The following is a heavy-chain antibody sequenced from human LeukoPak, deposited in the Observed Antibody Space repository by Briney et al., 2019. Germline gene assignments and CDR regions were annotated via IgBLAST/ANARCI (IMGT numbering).Heavy chain of an antibody. Sequence: ASVKVSCKASGYTFTGYYIHWVRQTPGQGLEWMGWINPNSGVTHYPQKFQGRVTMTRDTSISTAYMELSRLRSDDTAVYYCARPIGYSYGSGGWGQGTLVTVSS. D-gene: IGHD5-18*01. CDR1: GYTFTGYY. CDR3: ARPIGYSYGSGG. J-gene: IGHJ4*02. V-gene: IGHV1-2*02. CDR2: INPNSGVT.